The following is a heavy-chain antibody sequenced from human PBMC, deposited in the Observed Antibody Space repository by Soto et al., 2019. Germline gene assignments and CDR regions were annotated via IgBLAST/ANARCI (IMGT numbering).Heavy chain of an antibody. D-gene: IGHD3-16*01. V-gene: IGHV3-21*06. CDR3: ATPYYFNH. CDR1: GFMFSAYT. CDR2: ISDDSSYI. Sequence: PGGSLRLSCAASGFMFSAYTMNWVRQAPGKGLEWLSSISDDSSYIDYADSLRGRFTVSRDNARNSLYLQIDSLGVEATAVYYCATPYYFNHWGPGPLVTVSS. J-gene: IGHJ1*01.